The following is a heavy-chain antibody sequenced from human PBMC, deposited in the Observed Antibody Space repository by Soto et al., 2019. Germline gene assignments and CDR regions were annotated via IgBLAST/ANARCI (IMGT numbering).Heavy chain of an antibody. V-gene: IGHV3-9*01. CDR2: ISWNSGSI. CDR1: GFTFDDYA. Sequence: EVQLVESGGGLVQPDRSLRLSCAASGFTFDDYAMHWVRQAPGKGLEGVSGISWNSGSIGYADSVKGRFTISRDNAKNSLYMQMNSLRAEDTSLYYCAKDRLTVTTGWYFDLWGRGTLVTVSS. CDR3: AKDRLTVTTGWYFDL. J-gene: IGHJ2*01. D-gene: IGHD4-17*01.